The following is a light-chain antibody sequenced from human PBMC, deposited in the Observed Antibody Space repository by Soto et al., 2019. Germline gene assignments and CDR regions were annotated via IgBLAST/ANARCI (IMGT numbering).Light chain of an antibody. CDR2: RDD. Sequence: QSVLTQPPSASGTPGQRVTVSCSGSRSNIGSNYGYWYQQLPGTAPKLLISRDDERPSGVPDRFSGSKSGTSASLAISGVRSEDEADYFCAAWDDSLRAPVFGGGTKLTVL. CDR3: AAWDDSLRAPV. J-gene: IGLJ2*01. V-gene: IGLV1-47*01. CDR1: RSNIGSNY.